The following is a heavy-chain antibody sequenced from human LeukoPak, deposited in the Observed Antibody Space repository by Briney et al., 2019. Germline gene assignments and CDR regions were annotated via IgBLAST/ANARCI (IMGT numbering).Heavy chain of an antibody. Sequence: ASVKVSCKASGYTFTSYGITWVRQAPGQGLEWMGWISAYNGNTKYAQKLQGRVTMTTDTSTSTAYMELRSLRSDDTAVYYCARDQGYYYYMDVWGKGTTVTISS. V-gene: IGHV1-18*01. CDR2: ISAYNGNT. J-gene: IGHJ6*03. CDR3: ARDQGYYYYMDV. CDR1: GYTFTSYG.